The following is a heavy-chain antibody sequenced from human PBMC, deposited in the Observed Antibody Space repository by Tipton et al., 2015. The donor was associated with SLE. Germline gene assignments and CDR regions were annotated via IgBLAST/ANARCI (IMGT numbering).Heavy chain of an antibody. CDR3: ARQSAVGPGADS. J-gene: IGHJ4*02. CDR2: IFYSGST. Sequence: TLSLTCTVSGDSIISGAHYWSWIRQNPGKGLEWIGNIFYSGSTYYNPSLESRVTISIDRSQNRFSLSLTSMTAADTAVYYCARQSAVGPGADSWGLGTLVTVSS. D-gene: IGHD2-2*01. V-gene: IGHV4-31*03. CDR1: GDSIISGAHY.